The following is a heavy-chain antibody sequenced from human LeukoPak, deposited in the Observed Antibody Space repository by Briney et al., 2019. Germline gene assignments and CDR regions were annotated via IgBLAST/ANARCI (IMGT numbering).Heavy chain of an antibody. Sequence: GGSLRLSCAASGFTFNNYAMNWVRQAPGKGLEWVSSISGGGETTYYADSAKGRFTISRDNSQNTLYLQMNSLRVEDTAVYYCARDYADYVGYFFFDYWGQGTLVTVSS. D-gene: IGHD4-17*01. CDR3: ARDYADYVGYFFFDY. CDR1: GFTFNNYA. CDR2: ISGGGETT. J-gene: IGHJ4*02. V-gene: IGHV3-23*01.